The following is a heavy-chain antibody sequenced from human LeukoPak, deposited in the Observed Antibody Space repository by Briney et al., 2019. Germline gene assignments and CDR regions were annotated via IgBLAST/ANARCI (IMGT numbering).Heavy chain of an antibody. CDR2: ISSSSSTI. J-gene: IGHJ4*02. CDR1: GFTFSTYS. D-gene: IGHD5-18*01. Sequence: GGSLRLSCAASGFTFSTYSLNWVRQAPGKGLEWVSYISSSSSTIYYADSVKGRFTISRDNANNLLYLQMNSLRAEDTAVYYCARDGRGAWIQLWFYFDYWGQGTLVTVSS. V-gene: IGHV3-48*04. CDR3: ARDGRGAWIQLWFYFDY.